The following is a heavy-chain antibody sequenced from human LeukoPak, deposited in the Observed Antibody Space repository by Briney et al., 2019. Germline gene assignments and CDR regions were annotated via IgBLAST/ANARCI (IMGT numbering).Heavy chain of an antibody. CDR2: ISSIGGYT. CDR1: GFTFSDYY. D-gene: IGHD6-13*01. CDR3: ASPAAGTNSDF. J-gene: IGHJ4*02. Sequence: GGSLRLSCAASGFTFSDYYMSWIGHAPGKGLEWVSYISSIGGYTSYADSVKGRFTISRDNAKNSLYLQMNSLRAEDTAMYYCASPAAGTNSDFWGQGTLVTVSS. V-gene: IGHV3-11*03.